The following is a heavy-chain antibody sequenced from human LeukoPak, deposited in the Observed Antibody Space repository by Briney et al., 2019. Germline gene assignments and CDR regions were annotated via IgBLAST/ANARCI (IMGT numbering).Heavy chain of an antibody. J-gene: IGHJ5*02. CDR2: ISAYNGNT. Sequence: GASVKVSCKASGYTFTSYGISWVRQAPGQGLEWMGWISAYNGNTNYAQKLQGRVTMTTDTSTSTAYMELRSLRSDDTAVYYYARHTYYYGSGSPKPFDPWGQGTLVTVSS. CDR1: GYTFTSYG. CDR3: ARHTYYYGSGSPKPFDP. D-gene: IGHD3-10*01. V-gene: IGHV1-18*01.